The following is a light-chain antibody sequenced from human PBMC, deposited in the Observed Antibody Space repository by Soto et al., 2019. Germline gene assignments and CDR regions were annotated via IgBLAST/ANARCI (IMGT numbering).Light chain of an antibody. CDR3: VAWDDSLNGYVV. Sequence: QSVLTQPPSASGTPGQRFTISCSGSSSNIGSNTVNWYQQLPGTAPKLVIYSNNQRPSGVPDRFSGSKSGTSASLAISGLQSEDEADYYCVAWDDSLNGYVVFGGGTKSPS. V-gene: IGLV1-44*01. CDR1: SSNIGSNT. J-gene: IGLJ2*01. CDR2: SNN.